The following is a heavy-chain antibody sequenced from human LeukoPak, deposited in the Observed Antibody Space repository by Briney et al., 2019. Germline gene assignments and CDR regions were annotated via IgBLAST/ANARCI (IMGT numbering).Heavy chain of an antibody. CDR2: INHSGST. J-gene: IGHJ4*02. D-gene: IGHD3-10*01. CDR3: ARGHESTLLFI. Sequence: SDTLSLTCAVYGGSFSGYYWSWIRQPPGKGLEWMGEINHSGSTNYNPSLRSRVTISVDTSKNQFSLKLSSLTAADTAVYYCARGHESTLLFIWGQGTLVTVSS. V-gene: IGHV4-34*01. CDR1: GGSFSGYY.